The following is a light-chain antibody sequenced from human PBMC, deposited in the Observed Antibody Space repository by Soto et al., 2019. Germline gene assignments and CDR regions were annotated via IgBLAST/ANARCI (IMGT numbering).Light chain of an antibody. V-gene: IGKV3-15*01. CDR3: QQYNNWPYT. CDR2: GAS. J-gene: IGKJ2*01. Sequence: ETVMTQSPATLSVSPGERATLSCRASQSVSSNLAWYQQKPGQAPRLLIYGASTRATGIPARFSGSGSGIEFTLTISSLQSEDFAVYYCQQYNNWPYTFGQGTKLEIK. CDR1: QSVSSN.